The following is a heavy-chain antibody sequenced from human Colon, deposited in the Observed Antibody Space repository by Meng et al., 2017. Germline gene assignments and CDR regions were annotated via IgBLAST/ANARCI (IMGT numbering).Heavy chain of an antibody. Sequence: QVQLVQSGAEVKKPGASVKVSCKASEYTFTSYDINWVRQATGQGLEWMGWMNAGNGNTKYSQKFQGRVTITRDTSASTAYMELSSLTSEDTAVYYCTSPIYWGQGTLVTVSS. J-gene: IGHJ4*02. CDR1: EYTFTSYD. V-gene: IGHV1-3*01. D-gene: IGHD3-9*01. CDR2: MNAGNGNT. CDR3: TSPIY.